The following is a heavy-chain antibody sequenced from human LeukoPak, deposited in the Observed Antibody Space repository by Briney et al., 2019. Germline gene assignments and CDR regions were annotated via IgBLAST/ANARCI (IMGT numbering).Heavy chain of an antibody. V-gene: IGHV3-30*02. D-gene: IGHD1-14*01. CDR2: IQNDGKRK. J-gene: IGHJ4*02. CDR3: AKDFDRNYSLDY. CDR1: GSIFSSHG. Sequence: GGSLRLPCAASGSIFSSHGMHWVRQAPGKGLEWVAFIQNDGKRKDYADSVKGRFSISRDNSKNTMYLEMSSLRAEDTAVYYCAKDFDRNYSLDYWGQGTLVTVSS.